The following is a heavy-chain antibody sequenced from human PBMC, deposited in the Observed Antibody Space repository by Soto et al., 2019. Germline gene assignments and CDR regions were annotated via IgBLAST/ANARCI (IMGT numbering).Heavy chain of an antibody. V-gene: IGHV3-11*01. CDR3: ASISPHYYYGMDV. J-gene: IGHJ6*04. CDR2: ISSSGSTI. Sequence: GVLRLSCAASGFTFSDYYMSWIRQAPGKGLEWVSYISSSGSTIYYADSVKGRFTISRDNAKNSLYLQMNSLRAEDTAVYYCASISPHYYYGMDVWGKGTTVTVS. CDR1: GFTFSDYY.